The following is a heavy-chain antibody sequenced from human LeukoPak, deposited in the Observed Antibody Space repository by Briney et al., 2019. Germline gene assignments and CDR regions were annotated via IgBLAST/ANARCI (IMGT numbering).Heavy chain of an antibody. Sequence: GGSLRLSCAASGFTFSSYGMHWVRQAPGKGLEWVAFIRYDGSNIYYADSVKGRFTISRDNSKNTLYLQMNSLRAEDTAVYYCAKDLRQWELRPWCFDYWGQGTLVTVSS. CDR2: IRYDGSNI. D-gene: IGHD1-26*01. J-gene: IGHJ4*02. CDR3: AKDLRQWELRPWCFDY. V-gene: IGHV3-30*02. CDR1: GFTFSSYG.